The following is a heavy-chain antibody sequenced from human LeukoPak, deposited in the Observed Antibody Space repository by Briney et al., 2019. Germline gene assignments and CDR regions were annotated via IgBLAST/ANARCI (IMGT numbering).Heavy chain of an antibody. CDR3: ARKYYYDSSDTNWFDP. D-gene: IGHD3-22*01. J-gene: IGHJ5*02. CDR2: IYYSGST. V-gene: IGHV4-30-4*01. Sequence: SETLSLTCTVSGGSISSGDYYWSWIRQPPGKGLEWIGYIYYSGSTYYNPSLKSRVTLSVDTSKNQFSLKLSSVTAADTAVYYCARKYYYDSSDTNWFDPWGQGTLVTVSS. CDR1: GGSISSGDYY.